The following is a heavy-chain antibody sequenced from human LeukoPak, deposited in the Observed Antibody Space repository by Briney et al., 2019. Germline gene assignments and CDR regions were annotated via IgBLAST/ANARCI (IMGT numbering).Heavy chain of an antibody. CDR1: GGSFSGYY. CDR2: INHSGST. Sequence: SETLSLTCAVYGGSFSGYYWSWIRQPPGKGLEWIGEINHSGSTNYNPSLKSRVTISVDTSKNQFSLKLSSVTAADTAVYYCARGRRKGYCGSGSYYRNAFDIWGQGTMVTVSS. V-gene: IGHV4-34*01. D-gene: IGHD3-10*01. CDR3: ARGRRKGYCGSGSYYRNAFDI. J-gene: IGHJ3*02.